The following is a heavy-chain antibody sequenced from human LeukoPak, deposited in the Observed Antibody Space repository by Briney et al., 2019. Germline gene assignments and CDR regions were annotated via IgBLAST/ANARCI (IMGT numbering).Heavy chain of an antibody. J-gene: IGHJ4*02. Sequence: PGGSLRLSCAASGFTFSSYGMHWVRQAPGKGLEWVALIRYDGSDKYYVDSVKGRFTISRDNSKNTLYLQMNNLRAEDTAMYYCAKDGTHYYASIGEELDYWGQGTLVTVSS. CDR3: AKDGTHYYASIGEELDY. CDR2: IRYDGSDK. D-gene: IGHD3-22*01. V-gene: IGHV3-30*02. CDR1: GFTFSSYG.